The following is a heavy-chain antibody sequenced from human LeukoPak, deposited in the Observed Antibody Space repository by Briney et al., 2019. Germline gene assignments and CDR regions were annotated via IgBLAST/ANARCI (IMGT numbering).Heavy chain of an antibody. J-gene: IGHJ4*02. V-gene: IGHV1-69*10. Sequence: VASVKVSCKASGATFSDYALNWVRQAPGQGLEWMGVFIPILGTANSTQKFHDRLTITADISTNTAYMELSSLRSEDTAVFYCARGSRYHDWLSPLDSWGQGTLVTVSS. CDR2: FIPILGTA. CDR1: GATFSDYA. D-gene: IGHD3-9*01. CDR3: ARGSRYHDWLSPLDS.